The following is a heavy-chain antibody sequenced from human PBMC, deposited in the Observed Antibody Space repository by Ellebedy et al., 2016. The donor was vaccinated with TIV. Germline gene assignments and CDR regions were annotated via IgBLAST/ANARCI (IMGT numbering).Heavy chain of an antibody. J-gene: IGHJ4*02. D-gene: IGHD6-13*01. CDR2: INPSGGST. Sequence: ASVKVSCXASGYTFTSYYMHWVRQAPGQGLEWMGIINPSGGSTSYAQKFQGRVTMTRNTSISTAYMELSSLRSEDTAVYYCARVERRYSSNWLGWGQGTLVTVSS. V-gene: IGHV1-46*01. CDR3: ARVERRYSSNWLG. CDR1: GYTFTSYY.